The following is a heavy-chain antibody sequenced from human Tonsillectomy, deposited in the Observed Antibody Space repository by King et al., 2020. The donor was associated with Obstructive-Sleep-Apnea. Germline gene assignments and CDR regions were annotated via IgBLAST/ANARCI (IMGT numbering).Heavy chain of an antibody. CDR3: AREGGQLSSNLDYFDY. CDR2: ISSNGAYI. J-gene: IGHJ4*02. V-gene: IGHV3-21*01. Sequence: VPLVESGGGLVKPGGSLRLSCAASTFTFSRHTMNWVRQAPGKGLEWVSSISSNGAYIYYADSLKGRFTISRDNAKNSLYLQMNSLRAEDTALYYCAREGGQLSSNLDYFDYWGQGTLVTVSS. CDR1: TFTFSRHT. D-gene: IGHD2-2*01.